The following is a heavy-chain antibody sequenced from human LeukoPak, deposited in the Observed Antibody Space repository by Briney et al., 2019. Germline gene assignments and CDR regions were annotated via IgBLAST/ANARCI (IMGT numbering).Heavy chain of an antibody. D-gene: IGHD5-24*01. V-gene: IGHV1-2*02. CDR3: ARSRGTMATILYFDY. CDR1: GYTFTGYY. J-gene: IGHJ4*02. Sequence: GASVKVSCKASGYTFTGYYMHWVRQAPGQGLEWMGWINPNNGGTNYAQKFQGRVTMTRDTSISTAYMELSRLRSDDTAVYYCARSRGTMATILYFDYWGQGTLVTVSS. CDR2: INPNNGGT.